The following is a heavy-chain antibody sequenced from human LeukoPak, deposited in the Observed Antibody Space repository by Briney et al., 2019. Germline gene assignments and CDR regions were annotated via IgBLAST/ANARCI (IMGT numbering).Heavy chain of an antibody. Sequence: GGSLTLSCAASGFTFSDYYMSGIRQAPGKGLEWVAYISSSCCTIYYADSVKGRFTISRDNAKNSLYLQMNSLRAEDTAVYYCALDQYYYGSGSPDYWGQGTLVTVSS. V-gene: IGHV3-11*01. J-gene: IGHJ4*02. CDR2: ISSSCCTI. CDR1: GFTFSDYY. CDR3: ALDQYYYGSGSPDY. D-gene: IGHD3-10*01.